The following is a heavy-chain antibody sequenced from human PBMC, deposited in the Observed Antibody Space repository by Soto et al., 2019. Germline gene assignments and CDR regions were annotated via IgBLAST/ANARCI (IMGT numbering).Heavy chain of an antibody. CDR3: ARDYCSSTSCYVFDY. CDR1: GFTFSSYG. CDR2: IWYDGSNK. D-gene: IGHD2-2*01. J-gene: IGHJ4*02. Sequence: GGSLRLSCAASGFTFSSYGMHWVRQAPGKGLEWVAVIWYDGSNKYYADSVKGRFTISRDNSKNTLYLQMNSLRAEDTAVYYCARDYCSSTSCYVFDYWRQGTLVTVSS. V-gene: IGHV3-33*01.